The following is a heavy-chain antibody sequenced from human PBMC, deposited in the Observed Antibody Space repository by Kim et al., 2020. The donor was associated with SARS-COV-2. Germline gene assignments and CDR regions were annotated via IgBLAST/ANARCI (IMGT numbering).Heavy chain of an antibody. Sequence: AATVKGRFTISRDISTDTLYLQMNSLRAEDTAVYYCATEIITFGRIISEDYWGQGTLVPVSS. V-gene: IGHV3-30*07. D-gene: IGHD3-16*01. CDR3: ATEIITFGRIISEDY. J-gene: IGHJ4*02.